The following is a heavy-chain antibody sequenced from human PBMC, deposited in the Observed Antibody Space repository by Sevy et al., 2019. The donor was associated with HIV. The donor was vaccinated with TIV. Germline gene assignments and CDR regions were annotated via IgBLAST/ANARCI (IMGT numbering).Heavy chain of an antibody. J-gene: IGHJ4*01. CDR3: VAANGWEDY. D-gene: IGHD6-19*01. V-gene: IGHV3-74*01. Sequence: GGSLRLSCAASGFTFTNYWMHWVRQAPGKGLVWVSRVNSDGTSTTYADSVKGRFTISRDNAKNTLSLQMTSLRVEDTAVYYCVAANGWEDYWGHGTLVTVSS. CDR1: GFTFTNYW. CDR2: VNSDGTST.